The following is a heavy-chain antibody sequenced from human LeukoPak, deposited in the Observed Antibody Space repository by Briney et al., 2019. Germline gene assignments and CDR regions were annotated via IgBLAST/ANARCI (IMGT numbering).Heavy chain of an antibody. Sequence: VASVKVSCKASGGTFSSYAISWVRQAPGQGLEWMGRIIPIFGTANYAQKFQGRVTITTDESTSTAYMELSSLRSEDTAVYYCASRELVPKAKYYFDYWGQGTLVTVSS. CDR1: GGTFSSYA. J-gene: IGHJ4*02. D-gene: IGHD6-13*01. CDR3: ASRELVPKAKYYFDY. V-gene: IGHV1-69*05. CDR2: IIPIFGTA.